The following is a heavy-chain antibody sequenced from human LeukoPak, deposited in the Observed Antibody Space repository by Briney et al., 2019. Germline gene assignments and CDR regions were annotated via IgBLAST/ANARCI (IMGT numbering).Heavy chain of an antibody. CDR2: ISTYKGNT. CDR3: ARVTALYYYMDV. J-gene: IGHJ6*03. Sequence: ASVKVSCKASGYTFTGYGISWVRQAPGHRLEWMGWISTYKGNTNYAQKLQGRVTMTTDTSTSTVYMELRSLRSDDTAVYYCARVTALYYYMDVWGKGTTVTVSS. CDR1: GYTFTGYG. V-gene: IGHV1-18*01.